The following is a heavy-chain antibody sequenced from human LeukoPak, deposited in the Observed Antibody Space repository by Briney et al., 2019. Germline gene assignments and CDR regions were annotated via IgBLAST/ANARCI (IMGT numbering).Heavy chain of an antibody. V-gene: IGHV4-59*01. D-gene: IGHD3-9*01. CDR3: ARNVLRYFDWFDY. J-gene: IGHJ4*02. CDR1: GGSISSYY. CDR2: IYYSGST. Sequence: PSETLSLTCTVSGGSISSYYWTWIRQPPGKGLEWIGHIYYSGSTNYNPSLKSRVTISVDTSKNQFSLKLSSVTAADTAVYYCARNVLRYFDWFDYWGQGTLVTVSS.